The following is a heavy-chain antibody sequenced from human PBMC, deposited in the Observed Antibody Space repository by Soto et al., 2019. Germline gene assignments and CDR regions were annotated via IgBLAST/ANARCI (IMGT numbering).Heavy chain of an antibody. CDR3: AAGNPYGDYYYYYGMDV. V-gene: IGHV1-18*01. D-gene: IGHD4-17*01. Sequence: ASVKVSCKASGYTFTSYGISWVRQAPGQGLEWMGWISAYNGNTNYAQKFQERVTITRDMSTSTAYMELSSLRSEDTAVYYCAAGNPYGDYYYYYGMDVWGQGTTVTVSS. CDR2: ISAYNGNT. J-gene: IGHJ6*02. CDR1: GYTFTSYG.